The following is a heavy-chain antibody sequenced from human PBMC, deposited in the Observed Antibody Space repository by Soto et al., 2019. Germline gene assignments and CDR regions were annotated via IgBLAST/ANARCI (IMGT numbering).Heavy chain of an antibody. V-gene: IGHV1-8*01. CDR2: MNPNNLDT. CDR3: ARGHPPGP. J-gene: IGHJ5*02. CDR1: GYTFTSYN. Sequence: ASVKVSCKASGYTFTSYNINWVRQATGQGLEWMGWMNPNNLDTAYAQRFQGRVTMTSNTSMNTAYMELSSLTSEDTAVYYCARGHPPGPWGQGTLVTVSS.